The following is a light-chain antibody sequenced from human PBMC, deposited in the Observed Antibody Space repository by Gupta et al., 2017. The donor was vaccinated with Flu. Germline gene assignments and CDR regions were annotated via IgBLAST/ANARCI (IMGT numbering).Light chain of an antibody. CDR1: SSNIGSNY. CDR2: RNN. CDR3: SAWDDSPSGWV. J-gene: IGLJ3*02. V-gene: IGLV1-47*01. Sequence: QSVLTQPPSASGTPGQRVPISCSGSSSNIGSNYVYWYQQLPGTAPKVLIYRNNQRPSGVPDRFSGSKSGTSASLAISGLRSEDEADYYCSAWDDSPSGWVFGGGTKLTVL.